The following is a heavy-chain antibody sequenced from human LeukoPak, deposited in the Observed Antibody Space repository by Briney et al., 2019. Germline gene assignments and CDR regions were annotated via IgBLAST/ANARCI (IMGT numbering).Heavy chain of an antibody. J-gene: IGHJ4*02. Sequence: GGSLRLSCAASGFTFSSYSMNWVRQAPGKGLEWVASISSSDTYIYHADSVKGRFTISRDNAKNSLYLQMNSLRVEDTAVYYCAREDHANYNYWGQGTLVTVSS. CDR1: GFTFSSYS. CDR3: AREDHANYNY. V-gene: IGHV3-21*01. CDR2: ISSSDTYI. D-gene: IGHD4/OR15-4a*01.